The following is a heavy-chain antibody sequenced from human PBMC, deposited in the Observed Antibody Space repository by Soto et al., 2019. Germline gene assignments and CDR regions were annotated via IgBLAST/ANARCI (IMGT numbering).Heavy chain of an antibody. J-gene: IGHJ4*02. CDR1: GFTFSSYA. CDR3: ARGQGSGWSGSFDY. D-gene: IGHD6-19*01. Sequence: GGSLRLSCAASGFTFSSYAMSWVRQAPGKGLEWVSAISGSGGSTYYADSVKGRFTISRDNSKNTLYLQMNSLRAEDTAVYYCARGQGSGWSGSFDYWGQGTLVTVSS. CDR2: ISGSGGST. V-gene: IGHV3-23*01.